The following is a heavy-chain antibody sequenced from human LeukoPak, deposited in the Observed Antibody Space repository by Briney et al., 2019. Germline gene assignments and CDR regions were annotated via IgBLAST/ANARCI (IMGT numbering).Heavy chain of an antibody. CDR3: AKVHSKAISYFYYMDV. J-gene: IGHJ6*03. CDR2: IWDDGSNK. Sequence: GGSLRLSCAASGFIFSSYSMHWVRQAPGKGLEWVAVIWDDGSNKYYADSVKGRFTISRDNSKNTLYLQMNSLRAEDTAVYYCAKVHSKAISYFYYMDVWGKGTTVTVSS. V-gene: IGHV3-30*02. CDR1: GFIFSSYS. D-gene: IGHD4-11*01.